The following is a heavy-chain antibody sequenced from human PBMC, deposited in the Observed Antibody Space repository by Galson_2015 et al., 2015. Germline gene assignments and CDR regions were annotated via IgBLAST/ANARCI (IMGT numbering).Heavy chain of an antibody. Sequence: NPSGGITSYAQKFQGRVTMTRDTSTSTVYMELSSLRSEDTAVYYCARDAPSLGFGELLLRDGMDVWGQGTTVTVSS. CDR3: ARDAPSLGFGELLLRDGMDV. CDR2: NPSGGIT. V-gene: IGHV1-46*01. D-gene: IGHD3-10*01. J-gene: IGHJ6*02.